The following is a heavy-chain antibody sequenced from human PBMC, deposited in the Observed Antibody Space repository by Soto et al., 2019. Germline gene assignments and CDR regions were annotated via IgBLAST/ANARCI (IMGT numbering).Heavy chain of an antibody. V-gene: IGHV4-4*02. D-gene: IGHD3-10*01. Sequence: LPLTECVSGGSMDHNNWCSWVQKNPGKGLEWIGEIYHSGNTNYNPSLKSRVTISVDKSKNQFSLKLSSVTAADTAVYYCARHAFNYYGSGSPLGRHFGYRGQGSLVPLTS. CDR1: GGSMDHNNW. CDR2: IYHSGNT. J-gene: IGHJ4*02. CDR3: ARHAFNYYGSGSPLGRHFGY.